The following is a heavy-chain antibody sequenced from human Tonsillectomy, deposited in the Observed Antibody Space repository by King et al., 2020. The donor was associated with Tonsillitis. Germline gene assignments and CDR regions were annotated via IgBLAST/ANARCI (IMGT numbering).Heavy chain of an antibody. CDR3: ARVKGYCSGGSCYLPPFDP. D-gene: IGHD2-15*01. J-gene: IGHJ5*02. CDR2: INPNSGGT. CDR1: GYTFSDYY. Sequence: QLVQSGAEVKKPGASVKVSCKASGYTFSDYYMHWVRQAPGQGLEWMAWINPNSGGTKYAQKFQGRVTMTRDTSISTAYMELSRLTSDDTAVYYYARVKGYCSGGSCYLPPFDPWGQGTLVTVSS. V-gene: IGHV1-2*02.